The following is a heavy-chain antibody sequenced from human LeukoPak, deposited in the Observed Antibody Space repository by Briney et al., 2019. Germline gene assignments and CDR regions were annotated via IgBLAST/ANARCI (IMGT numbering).Heavy chain of an antibody. CDR2: IYHSGST. D-gene: IGHD4-17*01. V-gene: IGHV4-38-2*02. J-gene: IGHJ2*01. Sequence: SETLSLTCTVSGGSISSYYWSWIRQPPGKGLEWIGSIYHSGSTYYNPSLKSRVTISVDTSKNQFSLKLSSVTAADTAVYYCARDNPPTVTNNWYFDLWGRGTLVTVSS. CDR3: ARDNPPTVTNNWYFDL. CDR1: GGSISSYY.